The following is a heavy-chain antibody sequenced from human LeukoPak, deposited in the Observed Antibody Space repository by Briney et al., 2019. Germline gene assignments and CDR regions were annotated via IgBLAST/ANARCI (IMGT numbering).Heavy chain of an antibody. Sequence: SETLSLTCTVSGGSISSYYWSWIRQPPGKGLEWIGEINHRGSTNYNPSLKSRVTISVDTSKNQFSLKLSSVTAADTAVYYCARGIPYYYDSRDFDYWGQGTLVTVSS. CDR3: ARGIPYYYDSRDFDY. CDR1: GGSISSYY. V-gene: IGHV4-34*01. CDR2: INHRGST. J-gene: IGHJ4*02. D-gene: IGHD3-22*01.